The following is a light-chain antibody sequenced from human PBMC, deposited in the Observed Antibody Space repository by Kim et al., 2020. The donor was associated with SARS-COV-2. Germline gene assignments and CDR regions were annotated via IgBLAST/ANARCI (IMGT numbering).Light chain of an antibody. CDR1: RSNSGANYD. CDR2: SNT. V-gene: IGLV1-40*01. J-gene: IGLJ3*02. Sequence: VPISLAGTRSNSGANYDEHWYQQLPGTAPNLLIYSNTNRPSAGPDRFSGSKAGTSASLAITGLQAEDEAEYFCQSYDSSLSGSKVFGGGTRLTVL. CDR3: QSYDSSLSGSKV.